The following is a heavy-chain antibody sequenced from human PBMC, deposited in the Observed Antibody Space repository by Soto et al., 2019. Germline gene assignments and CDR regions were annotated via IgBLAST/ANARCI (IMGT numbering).Heavy chain of an antibody. CDR1: GYTFTGYY. CDR3: ARGGLRFLEWLFSRGSMDV. D-gene: IGHD3-3*01. V-gene: IGHV1-2*04. Sequence: GASVKVSCKASGYTFTGYYMHWVRQAPGQGLEWMGWINPNSGGTNYAQKFQGWVTMTRDTSISTAYMELSRLRSDDTAVYYCARGGLRFLEWLFSRGSMDVWGQGTTVTVSS. J-gene: IGHJ6*02. CDR2: INPNSGGT.